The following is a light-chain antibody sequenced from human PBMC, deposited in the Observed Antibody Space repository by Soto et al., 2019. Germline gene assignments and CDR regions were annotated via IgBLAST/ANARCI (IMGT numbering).Light chain of an antibody. CDR1: NIGSKN. J-gene: IGLJ2*01. CDR2: RDS. CDR3: QVWDSGIVV. V-gene: IGLV3-9*01. Sequence: SYELTQPLSVSVALGQTARITCGGNNIGSKNVHWYQQKPGQAPVLVIYRDSNRPSGIPERFSGSNSGNTATLTIIRAQAGDAADYYCQVWDSGIVVFGGGTKLTVL.